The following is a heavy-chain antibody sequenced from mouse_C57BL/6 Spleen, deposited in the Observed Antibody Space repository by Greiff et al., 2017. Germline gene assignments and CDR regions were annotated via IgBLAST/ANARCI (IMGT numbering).Heavy chain of an antibody. CDR2: IYPGDGDT. D-gene: IGHD1-1*02. V-gene: IGHV1-82*01. J-gene: IGHJ4*01. Sequence: QVQLQQSGPELVKPGASVKISCKASGYAFSSSWMNWVKQRPGKGLEWIGRIYPGDGDTNYNGKFKGQATLTADKSSSTAYMQLSSLTSEDSAVYFCARRWEAMDYWGQGTSVTVSS. CDR3: ARRWEAMDY. CDR1: GYAFSSSW.